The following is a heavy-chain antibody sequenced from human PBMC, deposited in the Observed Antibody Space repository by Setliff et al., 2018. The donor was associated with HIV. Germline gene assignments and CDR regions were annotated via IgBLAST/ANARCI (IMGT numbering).Heavy chain of an antibody. V-gene: IGHV1-24*01. CDR3: ATDPGYSSTWYSESFQH. J-gene: IGHJ1*01. CDR1: GYTLTELS. Sequence: EASVKVSCKISGYTLTELSIHWVRQAPGKGLEWMANFDPEDGETFYAQKFQGRLTMTEDTSTDTAYMELSSLRSDDTAMYYCATDPGYSSTWYSESFQHWGQGTLVTVSS. D-gene: IGHD6-13*01. CDR2: FDPEDGET.